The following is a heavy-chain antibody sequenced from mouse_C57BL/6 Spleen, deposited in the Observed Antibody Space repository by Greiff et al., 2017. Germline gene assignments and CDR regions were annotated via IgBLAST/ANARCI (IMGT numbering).Heavy chain of an antibody. J-gene: IGHJ1*03. D-gene: IGHD2-1*01. CDR1: GYTFTSYW. CDR3: ARSYGKRYFDV. Sequence: QVQLQQPGAELVRPGSSVKLSCKASGYTFTSYWMHWVKQRPIQGLEWIGNIDPSDSETHYNQKFKDKATLTVDKSSSTAYMQLSSLTCEDSAVYYCARSYGKRYFDVWGTGTTVTVSS. CDR2: IDPSDSET. V-gene: IGHV1-52*01.